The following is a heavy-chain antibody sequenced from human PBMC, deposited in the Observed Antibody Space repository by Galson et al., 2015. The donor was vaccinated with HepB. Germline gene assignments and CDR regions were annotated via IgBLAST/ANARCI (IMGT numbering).Heavy chain of an antibody. Sequence: SLRLSCAASGFTFSSYSMNWVRQAPGKGLEWVSSISSSSSYIHYADSVKGRFTISRDNAKNSLYLQMNSLRAEDTAVYYCASGGVGASGYWGQGTLVTVSS. V-gene: IGHV3-21*01. CDR1: GFTFSSYS. CDR3: ASGGVGASGY. CDR2: ISSSSSYI. D-gene: IGHD1-26*01. J-gene: IGHJ4*02.